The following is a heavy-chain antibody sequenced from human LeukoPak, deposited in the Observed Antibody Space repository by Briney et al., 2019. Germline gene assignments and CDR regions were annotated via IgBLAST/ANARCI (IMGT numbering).Heavy chain of an antibody. V-gene: IGHV4-59*01. CDR3: ARASVEMGTIIVLDY. J-gene: IGHJ4*02. D-gene: IGHD5-24*01. CDR1: GGSISSFY. Sequence: SETLSLTCTVSGGSISSFYWSWIRQPPGKGLEWIGYIHYSGSTNYNTSLKSRVTISVDTSKNQFSLKLNSVTAADTAVYYCARASVEMGTIIVLDYWGQGTLVTVSS. CDR2: IHYSGST.